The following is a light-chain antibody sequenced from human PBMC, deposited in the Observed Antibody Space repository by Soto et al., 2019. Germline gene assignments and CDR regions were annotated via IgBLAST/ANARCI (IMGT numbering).Light chain of an antibody. CDR2: EVS. Sequence: QSVLTQPASVSGSPGQSITISCTGTSSDVGGYNYVSWYQQHPGKAPKLMIYEVSNRPSGVSNRFSGSKSGNTASLTISGLHAEDAADYYCSSYTSSPSYVSGTGTKVTVL. CDR1: SSDVGGYNY. CDR3: SSYTSSPSYV. J-gene: IGLJ1*01. V-gene: IGLV2-14*01.